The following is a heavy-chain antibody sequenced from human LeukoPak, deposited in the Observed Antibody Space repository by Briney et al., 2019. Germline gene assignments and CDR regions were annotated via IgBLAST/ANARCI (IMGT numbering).Heavy chain of an antibody. V-gene: IGHV4-34*01. D-gene: IGHD1-26*01. CDR1: GGSFSDYS. J-gene: IGHJ6*03. CDR3: ARTGAGYYYYYMDV. CDR2: INHSGGT. Sequence: SETLSLTCAVYGGSFSDYSWTWIRQPPGKGLQWIGEINHSGGTNHNPSLRGRVTISVDTSKNQFSLKLSSVTAADTAVYYCARTGAGYYYYYMDVWGKGTTVTVSS.